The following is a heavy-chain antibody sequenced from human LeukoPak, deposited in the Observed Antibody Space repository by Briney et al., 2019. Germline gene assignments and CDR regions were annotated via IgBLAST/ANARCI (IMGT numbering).Heavy chain of an antibody. Sequence: GGSLRLSCAASGFTFGSYSMNWVRQAPGKGLEWVSSISSSSSYIYYADSVKGRFTISRDNAKNSLYLQMNSLRAEDTAVYYCARPDEQQLVRDAFDIWGQGTMVTVSS. D-gene: IGHD6-13*01. J-gene: IGHJ3*02. CDR3: ARPDEQQLVRDAFDI. V-gene: IGHV3-21*01. CDR1: GFTFGSYS. CDR2: ISSSSSYI.